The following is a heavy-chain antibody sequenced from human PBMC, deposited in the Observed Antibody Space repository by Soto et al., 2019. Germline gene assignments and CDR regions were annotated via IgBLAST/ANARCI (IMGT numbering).Heavy chain of an antibody. J-gene: IGHJ4*02. CDR1: GFTFSSYA. CDR2: ISYDGSNK. Sequence: GGSLRLSCAASGFTFSSYAMHWVRQAPGKGLEWVAVISYDGSNKYYADSVKGRFTISRDNSKNTLYLQMNSLRAEDTAVYYCARSPTLVVRGDFDYWGQGTLVTVSS. CDR3: ARSPTLVVRGDFDY. V-gene: IGHV3-30-3*01. D-gene: IGHD3-10*01.